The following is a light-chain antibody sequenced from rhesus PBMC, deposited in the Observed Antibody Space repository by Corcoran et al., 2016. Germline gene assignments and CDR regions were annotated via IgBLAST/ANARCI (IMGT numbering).Light chain of an antibody. CDR3: PQYNTLPRT. CDR2: YGN. Sequence: IQMTQSPSSLSASVGDRVTITCRASQAISSYLNWFQQKPGRAPKLLIYYGNRLGSGVPSRFSGSGSGTDFALTIRTLRPEDFTTYYCPQYNTLPRTFGQGTTVDIK. V-gene: IGKV1-32*01. J-gene: IGKJ1*01. CDR1: QAISSY.